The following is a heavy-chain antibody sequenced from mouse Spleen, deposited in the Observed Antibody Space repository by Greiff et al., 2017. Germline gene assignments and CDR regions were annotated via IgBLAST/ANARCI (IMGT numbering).Heavy chain of an antibody. J-gene: IGHJ4*01. Sequence: EVQGVESGGGLVKPGGSLKLSCAASGFTFSSYAMSWVRQTPEKRLEWVATISSGGSYTYYPDSVKGRFTISRDNAKNTLYLQMSSLRSEDTAMYYCARHYYGSTPYYYAMDYWGQGTSVTVSS. D-gene: IGHD1-1*01. CDR1: GFTFSSYA. V-gene: IGHV5-9-3*01. CDR3: ARHYYGSTPYYYAMDY. CDR2: ISSGGSYT.